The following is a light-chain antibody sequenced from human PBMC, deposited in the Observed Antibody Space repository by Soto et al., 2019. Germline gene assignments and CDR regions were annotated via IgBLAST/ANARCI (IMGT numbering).Light chain of an antibody. CDR2: GAS. J-gene: IGKJ1*01. CDR3: QQYNNWHPWT. CDR1: QSVSSN. Sequence: EIVMTQSPAILSVSPGDRATLSCRASQSVSSNLAWYQQKPGQAPRLLIYGASTRATGIPARFSGSGSGTALSLTISSLQSADFAVYYCQQYNNWHPWTFGQGTKVEIK. V-gene: IGKV3D-15*01.